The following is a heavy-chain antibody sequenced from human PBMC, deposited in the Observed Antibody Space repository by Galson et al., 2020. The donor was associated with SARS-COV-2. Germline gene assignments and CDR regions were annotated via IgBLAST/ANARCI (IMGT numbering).Heavy chain of an antibody. J-gene: IGHJ3*02. D-gene: IGHD3-3*01. Sequence: SETLSLTCTISGGSISSYYWSWIRQPPGKGLEWIGYIYSSGSTKYNPSLKSRVTISIDTSKNQFSLKLTSVTAADTAVYYCARDFGGSIGDAFDIWGQGTMVTVSS. CDR3: ARDFGGSIGDAFDI. CDR1: GGSISSYY. CDR2: IYSSGST. V-gene: IGHV4-59*01.